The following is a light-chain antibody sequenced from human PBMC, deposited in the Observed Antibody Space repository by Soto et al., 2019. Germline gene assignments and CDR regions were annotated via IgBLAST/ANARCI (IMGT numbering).Light chain of an antibody. CDR1: SSDVGSYNL. V-gene: IGLV2-23*02. CDR2: EVT. CDR3: CSYAGSATWV. J-gene: IGLJ3*02. Sequence: QSALTQPASVSGSPGQSITISCTGTSSDVGSYNLVSWYQQHPGKAPKLMIYEVTKRPSGVSNRFSGSKSDNTASLTISGLHAEDEADYYCCSYAGSATWVFGGGTKLTVL.